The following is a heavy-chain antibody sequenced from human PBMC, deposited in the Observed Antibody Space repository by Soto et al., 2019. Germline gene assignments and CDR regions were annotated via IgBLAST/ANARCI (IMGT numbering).Heavy chain of an antibody. CDR1: GYTFTSYY. J-gene: IGHJ6*02. V-gene: IGHV1-46*01. D-gene: IGHD6-19*01. CDR3: ARDLGLRIAVAGTGGMDG. Sequence: GASVKVSCKASGYTFTSYYMHWVRQAPGQGLEWMGIINPSGGSTSYAQKFQGRVTMTRDTSTSTVYMELSSLRSEDTAVYYCARDLGLRIAVAGTGGMDGWGQGTTVTVSS. CDR2: INPSGGST.